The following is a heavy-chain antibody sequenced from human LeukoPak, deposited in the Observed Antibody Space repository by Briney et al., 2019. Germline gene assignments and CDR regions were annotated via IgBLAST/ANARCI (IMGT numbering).Heavy chain of an antibody. CDR1: GGSISSYY. J-gene: IGHJ5*02. Sequence: SETLSLTCTVSGGSISSYYWSWIRQPPGKGLEWIGYIYYSGSTNYNPSLKSRVTISVDTSKNQLSLKLSSVTAADTAVYYCARAPTYDYDSSGYYWNWFDPWGQGTLVTVSS. CDR2: IYYSGST. CDR3: ARAPTYDYDSSGYYWNWFDP. D-gene: IGHD3-22*01. V-gene: IGHV4-59*01.